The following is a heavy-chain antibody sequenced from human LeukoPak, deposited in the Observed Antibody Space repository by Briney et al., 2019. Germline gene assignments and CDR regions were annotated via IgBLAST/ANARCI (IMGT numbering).Heavy chain of an antibody. Sequence: PGGSLRLSCAASGFIFSNYGMPWVRQAPGKGLEWVAIMSYDGSDKNYADSVKGRFTISRDNSKNTLYLQMNSLRAEDTAVYYCAKDLWSDWFDPWGQGTLVTVSS. CDR2: MSYDGSDK. CDR1: GFIFSNYG. V-gene: IGHV3-30*18. D-gene: IGHD1-26*01. J-gene: IGHJ5*02. CDR3: AKDLWSDWFDP.